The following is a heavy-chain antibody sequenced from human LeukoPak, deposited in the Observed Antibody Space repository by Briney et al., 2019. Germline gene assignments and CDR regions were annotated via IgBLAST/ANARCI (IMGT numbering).Heavy chain of an antibody. D-gene: IGHD1-26*01. CDR1: GFTFSSYA. CDR3: ARAGSSLFDY. Sequence: GRSLRLSCGASGFTFSSYAMHWVRQAPGKGLEWVAVISYDGSNKYYADSVKGRFTISRGNSKNTLYLQMNSLRAEDTAVYYCARAGSSLFDYWGQGTLVTVSS. J-gene: IGHJ4*02. V-gene: IGHV3-30-3*01. CDR2: ISYDGSNK.